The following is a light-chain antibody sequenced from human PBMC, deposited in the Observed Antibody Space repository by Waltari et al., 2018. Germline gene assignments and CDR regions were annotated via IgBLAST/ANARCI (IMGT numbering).Light chain of an antibody. CDR1: QSVTGY. CDR3: HQRSNWPLT. Sequence: VLTQPPAPLSLSPGERSTLSCRASQSVTGYLAWYQQKPGQAPRLLIYNTSKRATGIPARFSGSGSGTDFTLTISSLEPEDFAVYYCHQRSNWPLTFGGGTKVEIK. J-gene: IGKJ4*01. V-gene: IGKV3-11*01. CDR2: NTS.